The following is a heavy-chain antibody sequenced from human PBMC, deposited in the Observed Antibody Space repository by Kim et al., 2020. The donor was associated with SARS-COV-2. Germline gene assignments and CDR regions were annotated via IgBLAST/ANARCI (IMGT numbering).Heavy chain of an antibody. CDR3: ARDTDYDYSNNYYYYGMDV. CDR2: IWYDGSNK. V-gene: IGHV3-33*01. CDR1: GFTFSSYG. D-gene: IGHD4-4*01. Sequence: GGSLRLSCAASGFTFSSYGMHWVRQAPGKGLEWVAVIWYDGSNKYYADSVKGRFTISRDNSKNTLYLQMNSLRAEDTAVYYCARDTDYDYSNNYYYYGMDVWGQGTTVTVSS. J-gene: IGHJ6*02.